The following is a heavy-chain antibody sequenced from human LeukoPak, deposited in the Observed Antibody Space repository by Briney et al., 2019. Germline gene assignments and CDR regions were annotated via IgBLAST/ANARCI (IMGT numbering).Heavy chain of an antibody. CDR1: GYTFTSYG. J-gene: IGHJ6*03. V-gene: IGHV1-18*01. D-gene: IGHD3-3*01. CDR2: ISAYNGNT. CDR3: ARGPTIFGVVIMVYYYYYMDV. Sequence: ASVKVSCKASGYTFTSYGISWVRQAPGQGLEWMGWISAYNGNTNYAQKLQGRVTMTTDTSTSTAYMELRSLRSDDTAVYYCARGPTIFGVVIMVYYYYYMDVWGKGTTVTVSS.